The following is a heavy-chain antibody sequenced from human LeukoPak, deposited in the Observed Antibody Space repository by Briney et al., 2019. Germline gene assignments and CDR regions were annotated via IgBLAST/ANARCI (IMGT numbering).Heavy chain of an antibody. CDR1: GGSIGSNY. Sequence: SETLSLTCTVSGGSIGSNYWSWVRQPAGKGLEWVGRINISGNTNYNPSLKSRVTMSVDTSKNQFSLRLNFVTAADTAVYYCTREATANSGGYYFDYWGPGTLVTVSS. V-gene: IGHV4-4*07. J-gene: IGHJ4*02. CDR2: INISGNT. D-gene: IGHD6-25*01. CDR3: TREATANSGGYYFDY.